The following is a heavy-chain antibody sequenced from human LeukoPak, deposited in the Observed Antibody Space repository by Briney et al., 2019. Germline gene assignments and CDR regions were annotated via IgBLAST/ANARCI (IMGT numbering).Heavy chain of an antibody. CDR3: ARSGYCSGGSCSNAFDI. CDR2: IYSGGNT. Sequence: PGGSLRLSCAASGFTVSSNYINWVRQAPGKGLEWVSVIYSGGNTYYADSVKGRFTISRDNSKNTLYLQMNSLRAEDTAVYYYARSGYCSGGSCSNAFDIWGQGTMVTVSS. V-gene: IGHV3-53*01. J-gene: IGHJ3*02. D-gene: IGHD2-15*01. CDR1: GFTVSSNY.